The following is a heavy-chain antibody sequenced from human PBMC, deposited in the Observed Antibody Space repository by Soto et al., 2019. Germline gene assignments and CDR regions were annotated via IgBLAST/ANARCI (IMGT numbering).Heavy chain of an antibody. V-gene: IGHV3-33*01. CDR2: IWYDGSNK. D-gene: IGHD6-19*01. CDR3: ARDSSGWYYDY. J-gene: IGHJ4*02. CDR1: GFTFSSYG. Sequence: VGSLRLSCAASGFTFSSYGMHWVRQAPGKGLEWVAVIWYDGSNKYYADSVKGRFTISRDNSKNTLYLQMNSLRAEDTAVYYCARDSSGWYYDYWGQGTLVTVSS.